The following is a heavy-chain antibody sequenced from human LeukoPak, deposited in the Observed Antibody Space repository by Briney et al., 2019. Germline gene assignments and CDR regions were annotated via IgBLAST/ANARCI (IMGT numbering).Heavy chain of an antibody. V-gene: IGHV1-2*02. Sequence: ASVKVSCKASGYTFTGYYMHWVRQAPGQGLEWVGWINPHTGGAKYGHKFQGRVTMTRDKSINTAYMEVSSLRSDDTAVYYCARVASYGDFPDALEFWGQGTLVIVSS. CDR2: INPHTGGA. D-gene: IGHD4-17*01. J-gene: IGHJ3*01. CDR1: GYTFTGYY. CDR3: ARVASYGDFPDALEF.